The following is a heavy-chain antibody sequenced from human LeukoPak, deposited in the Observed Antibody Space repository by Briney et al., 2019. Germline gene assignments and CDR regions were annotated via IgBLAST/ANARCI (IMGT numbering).Heavy chain of an antibody. D-gene: IGHD3-10*01. CDR1: GFTFSSYG. CDR2: IWYDGSNK. V-gene: IGHV3-33*01. Sequence: GGSLRLSCAASGFTFSSYGMHWVRQAPGKGLEWVAVIWYDGSNKYYADSVKGRFIISRDNSKNTPYLQMNSLRAEDTAVYYCARCMVRSLDYWGQGTLVTVSS. J-gene: IGHJ4*02. CDR3: ARCMVRSLDY.